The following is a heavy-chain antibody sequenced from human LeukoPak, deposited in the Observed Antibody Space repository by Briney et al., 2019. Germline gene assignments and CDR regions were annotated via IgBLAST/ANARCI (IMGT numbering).Heavy chain of an antibody. CDR3: ARVPITIFGVVIIGPFDY. CDR2: IYPGDSDT. D-gene: IGHD3-3*01. V-gene: IGHV5-51*01. J-gene: IGHJ4*02. Sequence: GESLKISCKGSGYSFTSYWIGWVRQMPGKGLEWMGIIYPGDSDTRYSPSFQSQVTISADKSISTAYLQWSSLEASDTAMYYCARVPITIFGVVIIGPFDYWGQGTLVTVSS. CDR1: GYSFTSYW.